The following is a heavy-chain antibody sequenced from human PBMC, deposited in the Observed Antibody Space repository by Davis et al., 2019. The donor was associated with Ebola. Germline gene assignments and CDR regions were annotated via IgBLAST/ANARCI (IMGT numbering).Heavy chain of an antibody. CDR1: GGSISSSSYY. CDR2: IYYSGST. V-gene: IGHV4-39*01. D-gene: IGHD4-17*01. CDR3: ARQGNYGDYSG. J-gene: IGHJ4*02. Sequence: SETLSLTCTVSGGSISSSSYYWGWIRQPPGKGLEWIGSIYYSGSTYYNPSLKSRVTISVDTSKNQFSLKLSSVTAADTAVYYCARQGNYGDYSGWGQGTLVTVSS.